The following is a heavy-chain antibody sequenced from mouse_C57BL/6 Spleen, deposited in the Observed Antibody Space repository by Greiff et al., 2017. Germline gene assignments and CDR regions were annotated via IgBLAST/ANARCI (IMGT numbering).Heavy chain of an antibody. Sequence: QVQLQQSGAELVRPGASVTLSCKASGYTFTDYEMHWVKQTPVHGLEWIGAIDPETGGTAYNQKFKGKATLTADKSSSTAYMELRSLTSEDSAVYYCTRSGDSCYVRYFDVWGTGTTVTVSS. D-gene: IGHD1-1*01. V-gene: IGHV1-15*01. J-gene: IGHJ1*03. CDR3: TRSGDSCYVRYFDV. CDR1: GYTFTDYE. CDR2: IDPETGGT.